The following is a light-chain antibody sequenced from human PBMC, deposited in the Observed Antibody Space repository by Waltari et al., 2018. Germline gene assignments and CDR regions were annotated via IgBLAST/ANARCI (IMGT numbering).Light chain of an antibody. Sequence: DIQMTQSPSTLSASVGDTITITCRASQSIRNYLAWYQQKPGKAPKLLIYKASSSGSGVPSRFSGSGSGTEFTLTFSSLQPDDFATYYCQQYNTYSSFGQGTKLEIK. CDR3: QQYNTYSS. CDR2: KAS. CDR1: QSIRNY. J-gene: IGKJ2*03. V-gene: IGKV1-5*03.